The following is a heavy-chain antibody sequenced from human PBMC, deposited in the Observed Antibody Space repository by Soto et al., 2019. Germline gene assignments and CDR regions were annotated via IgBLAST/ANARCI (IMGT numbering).Heavy chain of an antibody. J-gene: IGHJ2*01. D-gene: IGHD5-12*01. CDR1: GGSISSGDYY. CDR2: IYYSGST. Sequence: SETLSLTCTVSGGSISSGDYYWSWIRQPPGKGLEWIGYIYYSGSTYYNPSLKSRVTISVDTSKNQFSLKLSSVTAADTAVYYCARDFRYSGYDHWYFDLWGRGTLVTVSS. CDR3: ARDFRYSGYDHWYFDL. V-gene: IGHV4-30-4*01.